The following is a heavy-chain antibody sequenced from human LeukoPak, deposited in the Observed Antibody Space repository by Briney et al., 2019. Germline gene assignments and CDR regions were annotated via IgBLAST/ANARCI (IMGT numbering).Heavy chain of an antibody. CDR3: ASLLGYCSGGSCYGNYYYMDV. CDR1: GFTFSSYG. Sequence: GGSLRLSCVASGFTFSSYGMSWVRQAPGKGLEWVSAISDSGGSTYYPGSVKGRFTISRENAKNSLYLQMNSLRAGDTAVYYCASLLGYCSGGSCYGNYYYMDVWGKGTTVTISS. D-gene: IGHD2-15*01. CDR2: ISDSGGST. V-gene: IGHV3-23*01. J-gene: IGHJ6*03.